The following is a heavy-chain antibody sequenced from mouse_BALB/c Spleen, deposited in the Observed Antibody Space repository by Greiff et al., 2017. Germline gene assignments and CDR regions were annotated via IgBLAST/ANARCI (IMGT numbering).Heavy chain of an antibody. CDR1: GFTFSSFG. CDR2: ISSGSSTI. Sequence: DVKLVESGGGLVQPGGSRKLSCAASGFTFSSFGMHWVRQAPEKGLEWVAYISSGSSTIYYADTVKGRFTISRDNPKNTLFLQMTSLRSEDTAMYYCATEVRRGYAMDYWGQGTSVTVSS. J-gene: IGHJ4*01. D-gene: IGHD2-14*01. CDR3: ATEVRRGYAMDY. V-gene: IGHV5-17*02.